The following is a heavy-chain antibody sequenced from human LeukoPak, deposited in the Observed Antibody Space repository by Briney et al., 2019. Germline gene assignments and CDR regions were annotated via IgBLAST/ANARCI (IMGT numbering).Heavy chain of an antibody. Sequence: GGSLRLSCADPGFTFSTYSMHSVCHAPGKGLGWASRINSDGSTNYADSVKGRFTISRDNAKNTVSLQMNSLRPEDTGVYYCARAPSEIGGYYPEYFRHWGQGTLVTVSS. CDR1: GFTFSTYS. V-gene: IGHV3-74*01. CDR2: INSDGST. CDR3: ARAPSEIGGYYPEYFRH. J-gene: IGHJ1*01. D-gene: IGHD3-22*01.